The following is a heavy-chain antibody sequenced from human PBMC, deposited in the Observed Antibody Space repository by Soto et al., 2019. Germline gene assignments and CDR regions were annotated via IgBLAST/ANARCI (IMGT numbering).Heavy chain of an antibody. CDR3: VSLRGGSYFDY. V-gene: IGHV2-5*02. CDR1: GISLSTSALG. Sequence: QITLKESGPTLVKPTQTLTLTCTFSGISLSTSALGVGWIRQPPGKALEWLALIYWDDDQRYSPSLKSRLTITKDTSKKQVVLTMTNIDPVDTATYYCVSLRGGSYFDYWGQGTLVTVSS. CDR2: IYWDDDQ. J-gene: IGHJ4*02. D-gene: IGHD3-10*01.